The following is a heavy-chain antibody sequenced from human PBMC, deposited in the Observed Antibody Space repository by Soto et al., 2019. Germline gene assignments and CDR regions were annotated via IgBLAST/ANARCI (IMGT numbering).Heavy chain of an antibody. D-gene: IGHD3-22*01. CDR3: ARFTRIVASFDY. CDR2: IYYSGST. J-gene: IGHJ4*02. V-gene: IGHV4-31*03. Sequence: SETLSLTCTVSCGSISRGGYYWSWIRQHPGKGLEWIGYIYYSGSTYYNPSLKSRVTISVDTSKNQFSLKLSSVTAADTAVYYCARFTRIVASFDYWGQGTLVTVSS. CDR1: CGSISRGGYY.